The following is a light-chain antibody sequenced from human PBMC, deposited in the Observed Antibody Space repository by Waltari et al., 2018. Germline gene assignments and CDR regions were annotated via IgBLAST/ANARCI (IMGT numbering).Light chain of an antibody. CDR3: QQYDSYTWT. CDR2: KAS. Sequence: IQMTQSPSTLSASIVDRVTITCRASHGISAWLAWYQHKPGTAPKLLISKASYLESGVPSRFSGSGSGTEFTLTISSLQPDDFATYYCQQYDSYTWTFGQGTKVEIK. J-gene: IGKJ1*01. V-gene: IGKV1-5*03. CDR1: HGISAW.